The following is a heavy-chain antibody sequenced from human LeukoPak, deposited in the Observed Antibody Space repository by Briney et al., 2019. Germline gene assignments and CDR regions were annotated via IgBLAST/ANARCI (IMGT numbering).Heavy chain of an antibody. CDR2: IKSKTDGGTA. V-gene: IGHV3-15*01. D-gene: IGHD3-22*01. CDR1: GFTFSNAW. Sequence: GGSLRLSCAASGFTFSNAWMSWVRQAPGKGLEWVGRIKSKTDGGTADYAAPVKGRFTISRDDSKNTLYLQMNSLKTEDTVVYYCTTVAYYYDSSGEAYDAFDIWGQGTMVTVSS. CDR3: TTVAYYYDSSGEAYDAFDI. J-gene: IGHJ3*02.